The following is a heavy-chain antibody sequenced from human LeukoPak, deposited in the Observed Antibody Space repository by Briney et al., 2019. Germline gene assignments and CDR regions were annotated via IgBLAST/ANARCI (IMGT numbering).Heavy chain of an antibody. CDR3: TRTYYYDSSGYYRRPLYYFNY. D-gene: IGHD3-22*01. CDR1: GGSISSYY. CDR2: IYYSGST. Sequence: SETLSLTCTVSGGSISSYYWNWIRQPPGKGLEWIGYIYYSGSTNYNPSLKSRVTISVDTSKNQFTLKLSSVTAADTAVYYCTRTYYYDSSGYYRRPLYYFNYWGQGTLVTVSS. V-gene: IGHV4-59*01. J-gene: IGHJ4*02.